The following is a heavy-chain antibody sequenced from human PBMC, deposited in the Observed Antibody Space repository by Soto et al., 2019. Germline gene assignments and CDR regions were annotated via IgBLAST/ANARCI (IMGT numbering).Heavy chain of an antibody. Sequence: GGSLRLSCAASGFTFSSYAMSWVRQAPGKGLEWVSAISGSGGSTYYADSVKGRFTISRDNSKNTLYLQMNSLRAEDTAVYYCAKEKKGYSYAAPYFDYWGQGTLVTVSS. CDR3: AKEKKGYSYAAPYFDY. CDR1: GFTFSSYA. D-gene: IGHD5-18*01. J-gene: IGHJ4*02. CDR2: ISGSGGST. V-gene: IGHV3-23*01.